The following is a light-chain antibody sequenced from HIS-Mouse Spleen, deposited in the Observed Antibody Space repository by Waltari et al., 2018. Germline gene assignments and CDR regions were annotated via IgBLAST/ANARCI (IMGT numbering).Light chain of an antibody. CDR2: QDS. CDR1: KLGAKY. Sequence: SYELTQPPSVSVSPGQTASITCSGDKLGAKYACWYQQKPGQAPVLVIDQDSKRPSGIPWRFSGSNSGNTATLTISGTQAMDEADYYCQAWDSSTVVFGGGTKLTVL. CDR3: QAWDSSTVV. V-gene: IGLV3-1*01. J-gene: IGLJ2*01.